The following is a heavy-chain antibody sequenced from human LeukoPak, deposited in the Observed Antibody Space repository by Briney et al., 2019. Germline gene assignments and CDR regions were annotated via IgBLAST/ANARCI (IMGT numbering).Heavy chain of an antibody. CDR3: AKEPPQCGGDCFSLLDY. CDR2: INSGGST. Sequence: GGSLRLSCAASGFTFSSYSMSWVRQAPGKGLEWFSLINSGGSTYYADSVKGRFTISRDNSKSMLYLQMNGLRAEDTAVFYCAKEPPQCGGDCFSLLDYWGQGTLVTVSS. D-gene: IGHD2-21*02. CDR1: GFTFSSYS. J-gene: IGHJ4*02. V-gene: IGHV3-23*01.